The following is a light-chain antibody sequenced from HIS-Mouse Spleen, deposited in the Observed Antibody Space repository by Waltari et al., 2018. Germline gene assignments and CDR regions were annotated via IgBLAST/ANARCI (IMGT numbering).Light chain of an antibody. J-gene: IGLJ2*01. Sequence: NFMLTQPHSVSESPGKTVTISCTGSSGSIASNYVQWYQQRPGSAPTTVIYEDNQRPSGVPDRFSGAIASSANSASLTISGLKTEDEADYYCQSYDSSNHVVFGGGTKLTVL. CDR1: SGSIASNY. CDR3: QSYDSSNHVV. V-gene: IGLV6-57*02. CDR2: EDN.